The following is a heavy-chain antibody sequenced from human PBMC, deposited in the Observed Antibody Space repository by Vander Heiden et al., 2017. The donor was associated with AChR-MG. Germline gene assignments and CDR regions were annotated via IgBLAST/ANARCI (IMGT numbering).Heavy chain of an antibody. Sequence: QVQLVESGGGVVQPGRSLRLSCAASGFTLSSYGMHWVRQAPGKGLEWVAVISYDGSNKYYADSVKGRFTISRDNSKNTLYLQMNSLRAEDTAVYYCAKDPQQQWLVLGHFDYWGQGTLVTVSS. CDR3: AKDPQQQWLVLGHFDY. V-gene: IGHV3-30*18. J-gene: IGHJ4*02. CDR1: GFTLSSYG. D-gene: IGHD6-19*01. CDR2: ISYDGSNK.